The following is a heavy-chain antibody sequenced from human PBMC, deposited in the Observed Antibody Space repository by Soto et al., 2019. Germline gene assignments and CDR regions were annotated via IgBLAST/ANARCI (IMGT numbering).Heavy chain of an antibody. J-gene: IGHJ5*02. Sequence: PGESLKISCKGSGYSFTVYWISWVRQMPGKGLEWMGRIDPSDSYTNYSPSLQGHVTISADKSISTAYLQWSSLKASDTAMYYCARHEGGLKNWFDPWGQGTLVTVSS. V-gene: IGHV5-10-1*01. D-gene: IGHD3-16*01. CDR3: ARHEGGLKNWFDP. CDR1: GYSFTVYW. CDR2: IDPSDSYT.